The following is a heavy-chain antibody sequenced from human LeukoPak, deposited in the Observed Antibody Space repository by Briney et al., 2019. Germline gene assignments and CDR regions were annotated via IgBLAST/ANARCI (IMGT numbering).Heavy chain of an antibody. CDR1: GFTFSSYA. CDR3: ARADYYDSSGPTFPFDY. CDR2: ISSNGGST. V-gene: IGHV3-64*01. D-gene: IGHD3-22*01. J-gene: IGHJ4*02. Sequence: GGSLRLSCAASGFTFSSYAMHWVRQSPGKGLEYVSAISSNGGSTYYANSVKGRFTISRDNSKNTLYLQMGSLRAEDMAVYYCARADYYDSSGPTFPFDYWGQGTLVTVSS.